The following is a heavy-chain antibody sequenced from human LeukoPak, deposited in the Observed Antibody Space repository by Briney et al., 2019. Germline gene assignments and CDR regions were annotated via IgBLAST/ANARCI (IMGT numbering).Heavy chain of an antibody. CDR1: GFTFSNYA. CDR2: ICGSAGST. D-gene: IGHD5-24*01. J-gene: IGHJ4*02. Sequence: GGSLRLSCAASGFTFSNYAMNWVRQAPGKGLEWVSPICGSAGSTYYADSVKGRFTISRDNSKNTLYLQMNSLRAEDTAVYYCAKSAGVGTIRYYFDYWGQGTLVTVSS. CDR3: AKSAGVGTIRYYFDY. V-gene: IGHV3-23*01.